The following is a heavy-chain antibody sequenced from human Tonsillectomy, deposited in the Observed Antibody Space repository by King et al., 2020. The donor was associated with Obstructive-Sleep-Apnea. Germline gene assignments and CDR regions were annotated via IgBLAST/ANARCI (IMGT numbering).Heavy chain of an antibody. CDR3: ARDSPYYYGMDV. J-gene: IGHJ6*02. V-gene: IGHV3-48*04. Sequence: VQLVESGGGLVQPGGSLRLSCAASGFTFKSYSKNWVRQAPGKGLELVSYIISSSSTIYYADSVKGRFNISRDNAKNSLYLQMNSLRAEDTAVYYCARDSPYYYGMDVWGQGTTVTVSS. CDR1: GFTFKSYS. CDR2: IISSSSTI.